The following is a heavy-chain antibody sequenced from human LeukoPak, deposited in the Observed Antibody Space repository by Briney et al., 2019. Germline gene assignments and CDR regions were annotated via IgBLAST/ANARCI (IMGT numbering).Heavy chain of an antibody. V-gene: IGHV3-23*01. CDR1: GFTFTNAC. CDR2: ISGSGGST. Sequence: GGSLRLSCAASGFTFTNACMNWVRQAPGKGLEWVSAISGSGGSTYYADSVKGRFTISRDNSKNTLYLQMNSLRAEDTAVYYCATKGLPMVRGAVGIDYWGQGALVTVSS. D-gene: IGHD3-10*01. J-gene: IGHJ4*02. CDR3: ATKGLPMVRGAVGIDY.